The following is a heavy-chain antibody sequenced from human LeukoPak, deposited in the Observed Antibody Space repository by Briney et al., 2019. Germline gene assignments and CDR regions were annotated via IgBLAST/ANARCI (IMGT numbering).Heavy chain of an antibody. V-gene: IGHV3-7*01. CDR1: GFIFSNSW. CDR2: IKQDGSEK. Sequence: GGSLRLSCAASGFIFSNSWMGWVRQTPEKGLEWVANIKQDGSEKYYVDSVEGRFTISRDNSKNTLYLQMNSLRAEDTAVYYCAREDYYDSSGYTSGRYYFDYWGQGTLVTVSS. CDR3: AREDYYDSSGYTSGRYYFDY. D-gene: IGHD3-22*01. J-gene: IGHJ4*02.